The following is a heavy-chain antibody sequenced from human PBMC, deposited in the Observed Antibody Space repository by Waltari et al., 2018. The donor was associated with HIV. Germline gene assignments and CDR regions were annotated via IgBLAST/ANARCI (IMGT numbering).Heavy chain of an antibody. CDR3: AHSGYYDSSGYYPFDY. Sequence: QITLKESGPTLVKPTQTLTLTCTFSGFSLSTSGVGVGWIRQPPGKALEWLALIYWDDDKRYSPSLKSRLTITKDTSKNQVVLTMTNMDPVDTATYYCAHSGYYDSSGYYPFDYWGQGTLVTVSS. CDR2: IYWDDDK. CDR1: GFSLSTSGVG. V-gene: IGHV2-5*02. J-gene: IGHJ4*02. D-gene: IGHD3-22*01.